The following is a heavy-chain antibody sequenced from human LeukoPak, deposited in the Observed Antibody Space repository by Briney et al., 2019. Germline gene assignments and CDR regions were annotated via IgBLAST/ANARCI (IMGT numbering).Heavy chain of an antibody. CDR1: GYTFTGYA. V-gene: IGHV1-2*02. Sequence: GASVKVSCKASGYTFTGYAIHWVRQAPGQGLEWMGWINPEKRDTGYAHKFQGRVTMTSDTSISTAYMELSSLRSEDTAVYYCARTSGDIVATMKDDYWGQGTLVTVSS. CDR3: ARTSGDIVATMKDDY. J-gene: IGHJ4*02. CDR2: INPEKRDT. D-gene: IGHD5-12*01.